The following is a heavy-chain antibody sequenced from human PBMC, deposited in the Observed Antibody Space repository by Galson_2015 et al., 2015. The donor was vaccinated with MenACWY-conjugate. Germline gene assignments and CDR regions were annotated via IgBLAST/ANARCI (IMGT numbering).Heavy chain of an antibody. CDR1: GYTFTSYA. CDR2: INAGNGNT. Sequence: SVKVSCKASGYTFTSYAMHWVRQAPGQRLEWMGWINAGNGNTKYSQKFQGRVTITRDTSASTAYMELSSLRSEDTAVYYCARGVRFLEWLSAKNFDYWGQGTLVTVSS. V-gene: IGHV1-3*01. J-gene: IGHJ4*02. D-gene: IGHD3-3*01. CDR3: ARGVRFLEWLSAKNFDY.